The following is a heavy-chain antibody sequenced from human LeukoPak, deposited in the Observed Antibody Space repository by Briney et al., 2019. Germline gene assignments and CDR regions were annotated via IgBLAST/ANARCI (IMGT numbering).Heavy chain of an antibody. Sequence: GRSLRLSCAATGFSFSTYGFQWVRQAPGKGLEWVAITSYDGNNKYYADSVRGRFTLSRDNSKDTLYLQMNRLRVEDTAVYYCAKDVHDSLPGYYNYGLDVWGQGTTVTVSS. CDR2: TSYDGNNK. D-gene: IGHD3-9*01. J-gene: IGHJ6*02. V-gene: IGHV3-30*18. CDR1: GFSFSTYG. CDR3: AKDVHDSLPGYYNYGLDV.